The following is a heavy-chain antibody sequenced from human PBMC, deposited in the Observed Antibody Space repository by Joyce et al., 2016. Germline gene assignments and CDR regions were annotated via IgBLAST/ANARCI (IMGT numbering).Heavy chain of an antibody. CDR1: GFTFSCYP. Sequence: DVLLLESGGGLVQPGGSLRLSCAASGFTFSCYPMTWVRQAPGKGLEWVSSISNGGGTTYYADSVKGRFTISRDNSENTLYLQMNSLRAEDTGVYFCARRLTAYLDYWGQGSLVTVSS. CDR2: ISNGGGTT. CDR3: ARRLTAYLDY. D-gene: IGHD3-9*01. V-gene: IGHV3-23*01. J-gene: IGHJ4*02.